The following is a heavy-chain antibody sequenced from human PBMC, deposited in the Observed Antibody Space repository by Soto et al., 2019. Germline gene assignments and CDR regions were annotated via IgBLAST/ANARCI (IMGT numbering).Heavy chain of an antibody. Sequence: QVQLQQSGAGLLKPSETLSLTCDVYGGSFSDYIWTWIRQTPGKGLQWIGQINHSGSANYNPSLTSSVPISVHTSSSQFSRELSSVTAADSAVYYCARGLISGSHYAGGWYYFDSWGQGTQVTVSS. CDR1: GGSFSDYI. CDR2: INHSGSA. D-gene: IGHD1-26*01. CDR3: ARGLISGSHYAGGWYYFDS. J-gene: IGHJ4*02. V-gene: IGHV4-34*01.